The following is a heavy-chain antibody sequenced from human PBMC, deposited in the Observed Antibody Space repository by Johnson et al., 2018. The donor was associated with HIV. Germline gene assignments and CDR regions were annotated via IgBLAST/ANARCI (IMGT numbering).Heavy chain of an antibody. CDR3: ASGGSRYSGSYLSDAFDI. CDR2: IRYDGSNK. J-gene: IGHJ3*02. V-gene: IGHV3-30*02. D-gene: IGHD1-26*01. CDR1: GFTFSSYG. Sequence: QVQLVESGGGVVQPGGSLRLSCAASGFTFSSYGMHWVRQAPGKGLEWVAFIRYDGSNKYSADSVKGRFTTPRDNSKNTRYLQLNSLRAEDTAVYYCASGGSRYSGSYLSDAFDIWGQGTMVTVSS.